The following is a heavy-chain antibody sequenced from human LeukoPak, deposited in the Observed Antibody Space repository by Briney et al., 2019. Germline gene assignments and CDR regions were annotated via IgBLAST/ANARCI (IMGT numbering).Heavy chain of an antibody. CDR2: ISDSGGNT. CDR1: GFTFSNYA. CDR3: AGGTVTDAFDI. V-gene: IGHV3-23*01. Sequence: GGSLRLSCAASGFTFSNYAMSWVRQTPGKGLEWVSAISDSGGNTYYADSVKGRFTISRDNSKSTPYLQMNSLRAEDTAVYYCAGGTVTDAFDIWGQGTMVTVSS. D-gene: IGHD4-17*01. J-gene: IGHJ3*02.